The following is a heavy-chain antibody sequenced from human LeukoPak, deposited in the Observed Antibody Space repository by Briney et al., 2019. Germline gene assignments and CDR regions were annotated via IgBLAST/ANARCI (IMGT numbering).Heavy chain of an antibody. CDR1: GYTLTELS. CDR3: ATRHSSGWYELPPHY. CDR2: FDPEDGET. J-gene: IGHJ4*02. Sequence: ASVKVSCKVSGYTLTELSMHWVRQAPGKGLERMGGFDPEDGETIYAQKFQGRVTMTEDTSTDTAYMELSSLRSEDTAVYYCATRHSSGWYELPPHYWGQGTLVTVSS. D-gene: IGHD6-19*01. V-gene: IGHV1-24*01.